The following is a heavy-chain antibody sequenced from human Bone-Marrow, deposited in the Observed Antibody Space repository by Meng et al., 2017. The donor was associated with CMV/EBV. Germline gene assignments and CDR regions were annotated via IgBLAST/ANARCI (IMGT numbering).Heavy chain of an antibody. CDR2: IRYDGSNK. Sequence: GGSLRLSCAASGFTFSSYGMHWVRQAPGKGLEWVAFIRYDGSNKYYADSVKGRFTISRDNSKNTLYLQMNSLRAEYTAVYYGARERGGGIAAAGNRDDYYYYGMDVWGQGTTVTVSS. CDR3: ARERGGGIAAAGNRDDYYYYGMDV. J-gene: IGHJ6*02. D-gene: IGHD6-13*01. V-gene: IGHV3-30*02. CDR1: GFTFSSYG.